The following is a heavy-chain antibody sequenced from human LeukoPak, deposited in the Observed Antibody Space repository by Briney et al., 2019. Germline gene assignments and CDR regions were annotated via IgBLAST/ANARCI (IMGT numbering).Heavy chain of an antibody. CDR2: IYYGGST. D-gene: IGHD2-15*01. CDR1: GGSISSYY. Sequence: SETLSLTCTVSGGSISSYYWSWIRQPPGKGLEWIGYIYYGGSTNYNPSLKSRVTISVDTSKNQFSLKLSSVTAADTAVYYCARGRGYEWGQGTLVTVSS. J-gene: IGHJ4*02. V-gene: IGHV4-59*01. CDR3: ARGRGYE.